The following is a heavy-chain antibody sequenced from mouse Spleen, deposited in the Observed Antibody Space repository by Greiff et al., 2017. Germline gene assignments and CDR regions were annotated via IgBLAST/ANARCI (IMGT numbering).Heavy chain of an antibody. Sequence: VQRVESGPGLVQPSQSLSITCTVSGFSLTSYGVHWVRQSPGKGLEWLGVIWSGGSTDYNAAFISRLSISKDNSKSQVFFKMNSLQADDTAIYYCASPGRWFAYWGQGTLVTVSA. CDR3: ASPGRWFAY. J-gene: IGHJ3*01. V-gene: IGHV2-2*01. CDR1: GFSLTSYG. CDR2: IWSGGST.